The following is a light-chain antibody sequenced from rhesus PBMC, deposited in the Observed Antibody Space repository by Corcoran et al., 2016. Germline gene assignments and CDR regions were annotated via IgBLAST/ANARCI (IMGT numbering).Light chain of an antibody. Sequence: EIVLTQSPATLSLSPGERATLSCRASQSVSSSLAWYQQKPGQAPRLLIYGASSRAPGIPDRVSGSGSGTDVTLAISSLEPEDVAVYYCLQHSNWPLTFGQGTKVEIK. V-gene: IGKV3-24*01. CDR3: LQHSNWPLT. CDR1: QSVSSS. J-gene: IGKJ1*01. CDR2: GAS.